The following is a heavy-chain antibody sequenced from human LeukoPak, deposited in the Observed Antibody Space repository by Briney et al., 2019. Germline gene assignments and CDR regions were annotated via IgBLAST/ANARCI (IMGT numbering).Heavy chain of an antibody. CDR1: GGSFSGYY. J-gene: IGHJ6*02. Sequence: PSETLSLTCAVYGGSFSGYYWSWIRQPPRKGLEWIGEINHSGSTNYNPSLKSRVTISVDTSKNQFSLKLSSVTAADTAVYYCATTVTNYYYGMDVWGQGTTVTVSS. V-gene: IGHV4-34*01. D-gene: IGHD4-17*01. CDR3: ATTVTNYYYGMDV. CDR2: INHSGST.